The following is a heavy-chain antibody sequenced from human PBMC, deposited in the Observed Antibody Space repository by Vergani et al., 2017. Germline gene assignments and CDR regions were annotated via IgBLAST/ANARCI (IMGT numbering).Heavy chain of an antibody. CDR2: IKQDGSEK. CDR1: GFIFSSYW. V-gene: IGHV3-7*01. Sequence: VQLVASGGGLVQPGGSLRLYCAASGFIFSSYWMSWVRQAPGKGGEWVDNIKQDGSEKYYVDSVKGRFTISRDNAKNSLYLQMNSLRAEDTAVYYCASDPGSSGWYGDYWSQGTLVTVSS. J-gene: IGHJ4*02. CDR3: ASDPGSSGWYGDY. D-gene: IGHD6-19*01.